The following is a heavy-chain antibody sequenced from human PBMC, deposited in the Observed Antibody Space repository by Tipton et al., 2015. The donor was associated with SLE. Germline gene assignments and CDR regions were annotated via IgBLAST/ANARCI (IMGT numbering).Heavy chain of an antibody. CDR3: VSQRSPKLGDWYDDY. Sequence: GSLRLSCAASAFSFSSYEMSWVRQAPGKGLEWVSYISSSGSSIYYADSVKGRFTISRDNAKASLHLQMNSLRAEDTALYYCVSQRSPKLGDWYDDYWGQGTLVTVSS. J-gene: IGHJ4*02. CDR1: AFSFSSYE. CDR2: ISSSGSSI. D-gene: IGHD6-19*01. V-gene: IGHV3-48*03.